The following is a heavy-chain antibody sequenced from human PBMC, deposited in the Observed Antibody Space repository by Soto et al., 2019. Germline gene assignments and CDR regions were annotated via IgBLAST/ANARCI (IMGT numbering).Heavy chain of an antibody. CDR3: ARGRIVLVPAAQGWFDP. J-gene: IGHJ5*02. CDR1: GYTFSRYA. Sequence: ASVKVSCKASGYTFSRYAMSWLRQAPGQGLEWMGWITGDTHEAIYAQKFQGRVVLTRDRSTSTAYMELRSLTYDDTAVYYCARGRIVLVPAAQGWFDPWGQGTLVTVSS. CDR2: ITGDTHEA. D-gene: IGHD2-2*01. V-gene: IGHV1-18*01.